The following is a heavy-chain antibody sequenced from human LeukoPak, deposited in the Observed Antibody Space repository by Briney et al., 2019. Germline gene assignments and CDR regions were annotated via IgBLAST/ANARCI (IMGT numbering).Heavy chain of an antibody. D-gene: IGHD3-9*01. CDR2: ISYDGNTK. CDR1: GFTFSTYG. V-gene: IGHV3-30*18. J-gene: IGHJ5*02. Sequence: PGGSLRLSCAASGFTFSTYGMHWVRQAPGNGLEWVAVISYDGNTKYYADPVKGRFTVSRDNSKNMLYLEMNNLRAEDTAMYYCAKEGRYLNWFDPCGQGTLVTASS. CDR3: AKEGRYLNWFDP.